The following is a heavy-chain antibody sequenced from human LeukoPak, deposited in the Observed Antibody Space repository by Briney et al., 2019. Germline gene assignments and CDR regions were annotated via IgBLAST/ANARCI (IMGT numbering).Heavy chain of an antibody. CDR3: AKDLATYSRYPVGFDY. J-gene: IGHJ4*02. CDR1: GFIFDDYA. CDR2: ISWKSGSI. D-gene: IGHD6-13*01. Sequence: GGSLRLSCAASGFIFDDYAMHWVRQAPGKGLERVSGISWKSGSIGYADSVKGRFTISSDNAKNSLYLQMNSLRAEDTALYYCAKDLATYSRYPVGFDYWGQGTLVTVSS. V-gene: IGHV3-9*01.